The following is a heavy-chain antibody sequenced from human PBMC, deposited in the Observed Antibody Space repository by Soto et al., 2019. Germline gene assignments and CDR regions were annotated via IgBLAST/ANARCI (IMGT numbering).Heavy chain of an antibody. Sequence: LTCTVSGDSLSSGGHYWSWIRQHPGKGLEWIGHIYDSVNTYYSPSLRSRVTISADMSKNQFSLNLRSVTAADTAVYYCARVDHRGYFAILTDYWGQGTLVTVSS. CDR2: IYDSVNT. D-gene: IGHD3-9*01. CDR3: ARVDHRGYFAILTDY. J-gene: IGHJ4*02. CDR1: GDSLSSGGHY. V-gene: IGHV4-31*03.